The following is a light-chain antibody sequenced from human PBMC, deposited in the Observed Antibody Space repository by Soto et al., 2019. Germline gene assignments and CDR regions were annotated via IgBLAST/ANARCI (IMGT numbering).Light chain of an antibody. Sequence: DIQMTQSPSSLSASVGDRVSITCRASQDISNYLAWFQQKPGKVPELLIYAATTLQSRVPSRFSGSGSGTDFSLTISSLQPEDVGTYYCQKYNGAPFTFGPGTKVDLK. V-gene: IGKV1-27*01. CDR3: QKYNGAPFT. CDR2: AAT. CDR1: QDISNY. J-gene: IGKJ3*01.